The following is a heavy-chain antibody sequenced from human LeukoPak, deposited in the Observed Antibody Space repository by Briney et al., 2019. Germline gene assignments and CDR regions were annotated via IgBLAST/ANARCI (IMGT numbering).Heavy chain of an antibody. CDR1: GGSISSSSYH. V-gene: IGHV4-39*07. D-gene: IGHD3-3*01. CDR3: ARDRRYDFWSGRSKSPLGAFDI. Sequence: SETLSLTCTVSGGSISSSSYHWGWIRQPPGKGLGWIGSIYYSGSTYYNPSLKSRVTISVDTSKNQFSLKLSSVTAADTAVYYCARDRRYDFWSGRSKSPLGAFDIWGQGTMVTVSS. J-gene: IGHJ3*02. CDR2: IYYSGST.